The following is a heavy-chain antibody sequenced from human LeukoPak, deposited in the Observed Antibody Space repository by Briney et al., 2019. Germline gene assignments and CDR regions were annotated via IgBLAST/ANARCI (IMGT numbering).Heavy chain of an antibody. CDR2: IYYSGST. CDR1: GGSISSYY. CDR3: ARHRISYGYVSTINYYDSSGYYY. Sequence: SETLSLTCTVSGGSISSYYWHWIRQPPGKGLEWIGYIYYSGSTNYNPSLKSRVTISVDTSKNQFSLKLSSVTAADTAVYYCARHRISYGYVSTINYYDSSGYYYWGQGTLVTVSS. D-gene: IGHD3-22*01. V-gene: IGHV4-59*08. J-gene: IGHJ4*02.